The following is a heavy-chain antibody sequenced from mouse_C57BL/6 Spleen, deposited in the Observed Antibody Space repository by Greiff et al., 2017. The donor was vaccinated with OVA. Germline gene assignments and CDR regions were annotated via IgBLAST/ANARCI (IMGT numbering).Heavy chain of an antibody. V-gene: IGHV1-15*01. D-gene: IGHD3-1*01. J-gene: IGHJ3*01. CDR3: TRSGYAWFAY. CDR1: GYTFTDYE. Sequence: VKLQQSGAELVRPGASVTLSCKASGYTFTDYEMHWVKQTPVHGLEWIGAIDPETGGTAYNQKFKGKAILTADKSSSTAYMELRSLTSEDSAVYYCTRSGYAWFAYWGQGTLVTVSA. CDR2: IDPETGGT.